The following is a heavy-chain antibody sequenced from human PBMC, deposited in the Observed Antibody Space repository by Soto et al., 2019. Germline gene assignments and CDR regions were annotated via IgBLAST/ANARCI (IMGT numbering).Heavy chain of an antibody. CDR2: IYYSGST. CDR1: GGTISSGGYY. Sequence: SETLSLTCPVSGGTISSGGYYWSWIRQHPGKGLEWIGYIYYSGSTYYNPSLKSRVTISVDTSKNQFSLKLSSVTAADTAVYYCARSGDILTFRGFDIWGQGTMVTVSS. V-gene: IGHV4-31*03. CDR3: ARSGDILTFRGFDI. J-gene: IGHJ3*02. D-gene: IGHD3-9*01.